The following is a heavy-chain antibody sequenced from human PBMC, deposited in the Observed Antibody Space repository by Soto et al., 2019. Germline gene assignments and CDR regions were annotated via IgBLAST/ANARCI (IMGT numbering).Heavy chain of an antibody. D-gene: IGHD3-10*01. V-gene: IGHV5-51*01. CDR3: AGQDGFGLYYFDL. Sequence: PGESLKISCQGSGYSFTSHWIAWVRQMPGKGLEWMGIIYPGDSKTTDSPSFEGQVTISADRSINTAYLHWSSLKASDTAMYYCAGQDGFGLYYFDLWGQGALVTVSS. CDR1: GYSFTSHW. CDR2: IYPGDSKT. J-gene: IGHJ4*02.